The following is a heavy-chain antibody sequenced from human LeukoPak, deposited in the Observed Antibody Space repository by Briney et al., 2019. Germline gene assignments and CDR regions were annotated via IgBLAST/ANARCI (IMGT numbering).Heavy chain of an antibody. CDR1: GVTISSYA. Sequence: SETLSLTCTASGVTISSYAWNRIRQPAGKRLEWIGRIYSSGSTSYNPSLKSRVTMSVDTSKNQVSLKLSSATAADTAMYYCARVYQSSGISSGYFDYWGQGTLVTVSS. CDR2: IYSSGST. J-gene: IGHJ4*02. D-gene: IGHD3-22*01. V-gene: IGHV4-4*07. CDR3: ARVYQSSGISSGYFDY.